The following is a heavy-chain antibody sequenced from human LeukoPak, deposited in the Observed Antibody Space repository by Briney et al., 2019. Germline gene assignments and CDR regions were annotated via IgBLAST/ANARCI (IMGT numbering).Heavy chain of an antibody. CDR1: GFTFSNAW. D-gene: IGHD3-10*01. CDR3: AKVAKYYYGSETYYFFEH. V-gene: IGHV3-7*01. Sequence: GGSLRLSCADSGFTFSNAWMSWVRQAPGKGLEWVANINQDGTEKFYVDSVKGRFTISRDNAKNSLYLQMNSLRVEDTAVYYCAKVAKYYYGSETYYFFEHWGQGTPVTASS. J-gene: IGHJ4*02. CDR2: INQDGTEK.